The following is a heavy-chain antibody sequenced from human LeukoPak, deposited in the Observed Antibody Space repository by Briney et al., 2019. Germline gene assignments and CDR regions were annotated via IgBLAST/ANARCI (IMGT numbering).Heavy chain of an antibody. J-gene: IGHJ4*02. V-gene: IGHV1-46*01. Sequence: ASVKVSCKASGYTFTSYYMHWVRQAPGQGLEWMGIISPSGGSTSYAQKFQGRVTMTRDTSTSTVYMELSSLRSEDTAVYYCARDMVLSDYYYDSSGYSDYWGQGTLVTVSS. CDR1: GYTFTSYY. D-gene: IGHD3-22*01. CDR3: ARDMVLSDYYYDSSGYSDY. CDR2: ISPSGGST.